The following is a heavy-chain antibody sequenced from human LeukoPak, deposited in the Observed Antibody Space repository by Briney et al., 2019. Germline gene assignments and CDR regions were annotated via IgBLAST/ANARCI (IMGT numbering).Heavy chain of an antibody. V-gene: IGHV3-53*01. CDR3: ARDSSYYDFWSGYYND. J-gene: IGHJ4*02. CDR2: IYSGGST. D-gene: IGHD3-3*01. CDR1: GFTVSSNY. Sequence: PGGSLRLSCAASGFTVSSNYMSWVRQAPGKGLEWVSVIYSGGSTYYADSVKGRFTISRDNSKNTLYLQMNSLRAEDTAVYYCARDSSYYDFWSGYYNDWGQGTLVTVSS.